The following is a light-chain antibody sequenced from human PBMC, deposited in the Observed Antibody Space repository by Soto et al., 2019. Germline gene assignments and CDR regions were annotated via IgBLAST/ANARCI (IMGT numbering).Light chain of an antibody. Sequence: VLTQSPGTLSLSPGEEATLSCRASQSVNNNYLAWYQQIPGQPPRLLIYGASSRATGIPDRFSGRGSGTDFTLTISRLGPEDFSVYYCQQYAIFPRTFGQGTKVDIK. CDR3: QQYAIFPRT. V-gene: IGKV3-20*01. J-gene: IGKJ1*01. CDR2: GAS. CDR1: QSVNNNY.